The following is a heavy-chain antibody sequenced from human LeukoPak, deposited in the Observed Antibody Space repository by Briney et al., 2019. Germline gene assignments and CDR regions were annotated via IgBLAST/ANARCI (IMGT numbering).Heavy chain of an antibody. D-gene: IGHD6-19*01. CDR1: GGTFSSYA. Sequence: ASVKVSCKASGGTFSSYAISWVRQAPGQGLEWMGRIIPIFGIANYAQKFQGRVTITADKSTSTAYMELSSLRSEDTAMYYCARDDGAQWLGYFQHWGQGTLVTVSS. CDR2: IIPIFGIA. V-gene: IGHV1-69*04. CDR3: ARDDGAQWLGYFQH. J-gene: IGHJ1*01.